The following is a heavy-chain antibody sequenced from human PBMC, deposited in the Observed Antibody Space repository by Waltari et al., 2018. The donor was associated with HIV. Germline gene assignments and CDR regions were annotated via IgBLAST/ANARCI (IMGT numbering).Heavy chain of an antibody. J-gene: IGHJ6*02. CDR2: IYYCGST. CDR3: AGRRPLRGSSYYYDGGDV. D-gene: IGHD3-10*01. Sequence: QVQLQESGPGLVKPSQTLSLTCTVSGGSISSGGYYWRWIRQHPGKGLEWIGYIYYCGSTCYNPCLKSRVTISVDTSKNQCALKLSSVTAAETAVYYWAGRRPLRGSSYYYDGGDVWGQGTTVTVSS. CDR1: GGSISSGGYY. V-gene: IGHV4-31*03.